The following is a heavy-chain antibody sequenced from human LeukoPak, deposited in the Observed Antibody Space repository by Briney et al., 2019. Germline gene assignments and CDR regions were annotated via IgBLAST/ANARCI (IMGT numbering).Heavy chain of an antibody. CDR3: ARVQKVDCSGGSCYSDGGYYYGMDV. J-gene: IGHJ6*02. Sequence: HPGGSLRLSCAASGFTFSSYDMHWVRQATGKGLEWVSAIGTAGDTYYPGSVKGRFTISRDNSKNTLYLQMNSLRAEDTAVYYCARVQKVDCSGGSCYSDGGYYYGMDVWGQGTTVTVSS. CDR2: IGTAGDT. D-gene: IGHD2-15*01. CDR1: GFTFSSYD. V-gene: IGHV3-13*01.